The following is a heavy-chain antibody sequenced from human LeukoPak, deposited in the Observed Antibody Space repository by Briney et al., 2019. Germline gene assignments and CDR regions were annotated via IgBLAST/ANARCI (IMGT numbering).Heavy chain of an antibody. D-gene: IGHD3-22*01. V-gene: IGHV3-74*01. Sequence: GGSLRLSCAASGFTFSTYWVLWVRQAPGKGLAWVSRLNSDGSSSSYADSVKGRFTISSDNTKNTLDLQMKSLRAEDTAVYYCARAVRTYDSSGDYLDAFDIWGPGTMVTVSS. CDR1: GFTFSTYW. CDR2: LNSDGSSS. CDR3: ARAVRTYDSSGDYLDAFDI. J-gene: IGHJ3*02.